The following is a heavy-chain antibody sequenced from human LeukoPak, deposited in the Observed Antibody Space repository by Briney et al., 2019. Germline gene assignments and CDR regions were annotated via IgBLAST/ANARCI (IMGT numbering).Heavy chain of an antibody. D-gene: IGHD3-22*01. J-gene: IGHJ3*02. CDR2: IYHRGST. CDR1: GASVSNYY. Sequence: PAETLSLTCTVSGASVSNYYWTWIRQSPGKGRESIGYIYHRGSTNYNPPLKSRVTISVDTYKNQFSLNMRSLTAADTAVYYCVRSRQYYYDSSTDCYVDAFDIWGQGTMVTVSS. CDR3: VRSRQYYYDSSTDCYVDAFDI. V-gene: IGHV4-59*02.